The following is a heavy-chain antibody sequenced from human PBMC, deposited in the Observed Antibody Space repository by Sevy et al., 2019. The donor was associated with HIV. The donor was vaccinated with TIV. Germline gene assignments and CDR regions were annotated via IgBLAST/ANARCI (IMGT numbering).Heavy chain of an antibody. Sequence: GGSLRLSCKGSGYSFTSYWIGWVRQMPGKGLEWMGIIYPGDSDTRYSPSFQGQVTISADKSISTAYLQRSSLKASDTAMYYCARDPSSTSGYPCWDGMDVWGQGTTVTVSS. CDR1: GYSFTSYW. V-gene: IGHV5-51*01. CDR3: ARDPSSTSGYPCWDGMDV. D-gene: IGHD2-2*01. J-gene: IGHJ6*02. CDR2: IYPGDSDT.